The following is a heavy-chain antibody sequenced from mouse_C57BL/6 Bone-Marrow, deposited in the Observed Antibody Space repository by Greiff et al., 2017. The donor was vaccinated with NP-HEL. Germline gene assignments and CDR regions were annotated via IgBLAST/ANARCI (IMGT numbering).Heavy chain of an antibody. CDR2: ISSGGSYT. Sequence: EVNLVESGGDLVKPGGSLKLSCAASGFTFSSYGMSWVRQTPDKRLEWVATISSGGSYTYYPDSVKGRFTISRDNAKNTLYLQMSSLKSEDTAMYYCARQRPSFDYWGQGTTLTVSS. CDR3: ARQRPSFDY. J-gene: IGHJ2*01. V-gene: IGHV5-6*01. CDR1: GFTFSSYG.